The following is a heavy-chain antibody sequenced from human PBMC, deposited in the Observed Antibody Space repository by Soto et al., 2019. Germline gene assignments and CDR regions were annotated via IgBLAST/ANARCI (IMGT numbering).Heavy chain of an antibody. Sequence: PGGSLRLSCAASGFTLRSYWMSWVRQAPGKGLEWLATIKTDASEKKYVDSVKGRFTVSRDNAKNSLYLQMASLRAEDTAVYYCARASGYGSGSSVNHYIDCWGRGTLVTVSS. CDR2: IKTDASEK. D-gene: IGHD3-10*01. CDR1: GFTLRSYW. CDR3: ARASGYGSGSSVNHYIDC. J-gene: IGHJ4*01. V-gene: IGHV3-7*01.